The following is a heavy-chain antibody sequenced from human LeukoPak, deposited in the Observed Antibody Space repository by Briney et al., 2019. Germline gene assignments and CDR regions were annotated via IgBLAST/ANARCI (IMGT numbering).Heavy chain of an antibody. CDR1: GFTISDYY. D-gene: IGHD6-19*01. J-gene: IGHJ4*02. CDR3: ARDPLYSSGWFPDY. Sequence: PGGSLRLSCAASGFTISDYYMSWIRQAPGKGLEWVSYISSSGSTIYYADSVKGRFTISRDNAKNSLYLQMNSLRAEDTAVYYCARDPLYSSGWFPDYWGQGTLVTVSS. V-gene: IGHV3-11*01. CDR2: ISSSGSTI.